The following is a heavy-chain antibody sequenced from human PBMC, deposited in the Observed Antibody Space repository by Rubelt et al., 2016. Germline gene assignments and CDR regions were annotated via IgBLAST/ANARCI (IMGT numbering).Heavy chain of an antibody. J-gene: IGHJ4*02. CDR1: GYTFTSYA. CDR3: ASVRAAAGRDGNYFDY. V-gene: IGHV7-4-1*02. D-gene: IGHD6-13*01. Sequence: QVQLVQSGSELKKPGASVKVSCKASGYTFTSYAMNWVRQAPGQGLEWMGWINTNTGNPTYAQGFAGRFVFSLDTSVSTADLQISSLKAEDTAVYYCASVRAAAGRDGNYFDYWGQGTLVTVSS. CDR2: INTNTGNP.